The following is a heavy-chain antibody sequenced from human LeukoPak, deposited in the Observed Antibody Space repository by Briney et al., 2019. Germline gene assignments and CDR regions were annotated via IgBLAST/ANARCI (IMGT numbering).Heavy chain of an antibody. V-gene: IGHV4-59*01. CDR3: ATSSIASSFDAFDI. D-gene: IGHD6-6*01. CDR1: GGSISSYY. Sequence: SETLSLTCTVSGGSISSYYWSWIRQPPGKGLEWIGYICYSGSTNYNPSLKSRVTISVDTSKNQFSLKLSSVTAADTAVYYCATSSIASSFDAFDIWGQGTMVTVSS. J-gene: IGHJ3*02. CDR2: ICYSGST.